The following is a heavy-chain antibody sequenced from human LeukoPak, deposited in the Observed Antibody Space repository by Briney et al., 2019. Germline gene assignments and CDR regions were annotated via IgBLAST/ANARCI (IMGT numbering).Heavy chain of an antibody. D-gene: IGHD3-22*01. J-gene: IGHJ4*02. CDR1: GYTFTGYY. CDR2: INPNSGGT. V-gene: IGHV1-2*02. CDR3: ASALAENYDSSGYYHPFDY. Sequence: ASVKVSCKASGYTFTGYYMHWVRQAPGQGLEWMGWINPNSGGTNYAQKFQGRVTITADESTSTAYMELSSLRSEDTAVYYCASALAENYDSSGYYHPFDYWGQGTLVTVSS.